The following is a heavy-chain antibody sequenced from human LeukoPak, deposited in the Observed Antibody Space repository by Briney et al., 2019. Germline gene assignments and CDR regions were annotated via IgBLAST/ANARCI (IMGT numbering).Heavy chain of an antibody. CDR3: ARESENWFDP. CDR2: IKQDGSEK. J-gene: IGHJ5*02. V-gene: IGHV3-7*01. Sequence: GGSLRLSCAASGFTFDAFWMSWVRQAPGKGLEWVASIKQDGSEKTYVDSVKGRFSISRDNAKKSQYLQMDSLRAEDTAVYYCARESENWFDPWGQGTLVTVSS. CDR1: GFTFDAFW.